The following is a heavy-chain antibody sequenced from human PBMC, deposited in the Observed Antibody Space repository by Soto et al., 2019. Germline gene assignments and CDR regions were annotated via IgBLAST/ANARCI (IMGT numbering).Heavy chain of an antibody. CDR2: INHSGST. V-gene: IGHV4-34*01. CDR1: GGSFSGYY. CDR3: ARGSRTRSGYYYRYAIDY. D-gene: IGHD3-22*01. Sequence: SETLSLTCAVYGGSFSGYYWSWIRQPPGKGLEWIGEINHSGSTNYNPSLKSRVTISVDTSKNQFSLKLSSVTAADTAVYYCARGSRTRSGYYYRYAIDYWGQGTLVTVSS. J-gene: IGHJ4*02.